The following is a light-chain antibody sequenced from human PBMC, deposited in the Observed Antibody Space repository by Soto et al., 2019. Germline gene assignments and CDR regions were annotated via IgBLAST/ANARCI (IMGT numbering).Light chain of an antibody. CDR3: CSYAGRSTYV. Sequence: QSVLTQPASVSGSPGQSITISCAGSNSDVGTYSIVSWYQQYPGKAPKLMIYEVSKRPSGVSDRFSGSKSGKTASLTISGLQAEDEADYYCCSYAGRSTYVFGPGTKVTVL. J-gene: IGLJ1*01. CDR1: NSDVGTYSI. V-gene: IGLV2-23*02. CDR2: EVS.